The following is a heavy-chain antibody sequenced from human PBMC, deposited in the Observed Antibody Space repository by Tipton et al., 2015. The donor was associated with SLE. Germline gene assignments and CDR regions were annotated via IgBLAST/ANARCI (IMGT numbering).Heavy chain of an antibody. J-gene: IGHJ4*02. CDR3: ASTQGFWY. CDR2: INHSGST. CDR1: GGSISSYY. Sequence: TLSLTCTVSGGSISSYYWSWIRQPPGKGLEWIGEINHSGSTNYNPSLKSRVTISVDTSKNQFSLKLSSVTAADTAVYYCASTQGFWYWGQGSLVTVSS. V-gene: IGHV4-34*01. D-gene: IGHD3-3*01.